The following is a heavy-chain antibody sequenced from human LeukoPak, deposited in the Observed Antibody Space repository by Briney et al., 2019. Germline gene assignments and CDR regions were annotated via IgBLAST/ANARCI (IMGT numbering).Heavy chain of an antibody. V-gene: IGHV4-59*11. Sequence: SETLSLTCAVSGDSFSSHYWTWIRQSPGTGLGWIGYISHIGRTNYNPSLKSRVTISIDTSKNQFSLKLRSVTAADTAVYYCARDLVTVTKGFDIWGQGTMVSVSS. D-gene: IGHD4-17*01. CDR1: GDSFSSHY. J-gene: IGHJ3*02. CDR3: ARDLVTVTKGFDI. CDR2: ISHIGRT.